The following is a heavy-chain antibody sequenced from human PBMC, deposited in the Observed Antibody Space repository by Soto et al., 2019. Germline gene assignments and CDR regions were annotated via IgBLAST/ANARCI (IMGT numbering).Heavy chain of an antibody. CDR1: GGSFGSYY. CDR2: IKDSGTT. CDR3: ARLDRITIFGC. Sequence: SETLSLTCALYGGSFGSYYWSWIRQPPGKGLEWIGEIKDSGTTNYNPSLKSRVTILIDRSKNQFSLKLSSVTAADTAVYYCARLDRITIFGCWGHRTPVTVSS. J-gene: IGHJ4*01. D-gene: IGHD3-10*02. V-gene: IGHV4-34*01.